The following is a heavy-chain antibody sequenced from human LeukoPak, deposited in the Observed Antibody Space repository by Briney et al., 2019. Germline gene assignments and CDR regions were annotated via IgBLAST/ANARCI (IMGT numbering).Heavy chain of an antibody. V-gene: IGHV4-39*07. CDR2: IYYSGST. Sequence: SETLSLTCVVSGGSISRGSYYWSWIRQPAGKGLEWIGSIYYSGSTYYNPSLKSRVTISVDTSKNQFSLKLSSVTAADTAVYYCARDIPLGWSGWRYYGMDVWGQGTTVTVSS. CDR3: ARDIPLGWSGWRYYGMDV. D-gene: IGHD6-19*01. CDR1: GGSISRGSYY. J-gene: IGHJ6*02.